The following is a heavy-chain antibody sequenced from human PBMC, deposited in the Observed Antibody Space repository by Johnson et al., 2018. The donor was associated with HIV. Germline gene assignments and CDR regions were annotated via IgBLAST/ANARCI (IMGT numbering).Heavy chain of an antibody. CDR3: ARGGVGRYDSSSSPQRAFDI. Sequence: VQLVESGGGLVQPGRSLKLSCAASGFTFDDYAMHWVRQTPGKGLEWVSGISWNSGSIGYADSVKGRFTISRDNSKNTRYLQMARLRAEDTAVYYCARGGVGRYDSSSSPQRAFDIWGQGTMVTVSS. J-gene: IGHJ3*02. V-gene: IGHV3-9*01. CDR1: GFTFDDYA. D-gene: IGHD3-22*01. CDR2: ISWNSGSI.